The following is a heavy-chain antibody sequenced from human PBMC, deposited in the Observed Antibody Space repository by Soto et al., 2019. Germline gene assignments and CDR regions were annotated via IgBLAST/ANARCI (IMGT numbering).Heavy chain of an antibody. Sequence: SVKVSCKASGFTFTSSAVQWVRQARGQRLEWIGWIVVGSGNTNYAQKFQERVTITRDMSTSTAYMELSSLRSEDTAVYYCAAEGGYDFYYYYYGMDVWGQGTTVTVSS. CDR2: IVVGSGNT. V-gene: IGHV1-58*01. CDR3: AAEGGYDFYYYYYGMDV. CDR1: GFTFTSSA. J-gene: IGHJ6*02. D-gene: IGHD5-12*01.